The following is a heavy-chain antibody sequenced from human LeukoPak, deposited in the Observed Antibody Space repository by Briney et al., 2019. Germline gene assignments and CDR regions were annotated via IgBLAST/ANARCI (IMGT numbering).Heavy chain of an antibody. Sequence: ASVKVSCKASGYTFTSYDINWVRQATGQGLEWMGWMNPNSGNTGYAQKFQGRVTMTRNTSISTAYMELSSLRAEDTAVYYCAKDRPGYSSGWYYFDYWGQGTLVTVSS. D-gene: IGHD6-19*01. CDR1: GYTFTSYD. CDR2: MNPNSGNT. V-gene: IGHV1-8*01. CDR3: AKDRPGYSSGWYYFDY. J-gene: IGHJ4*02.